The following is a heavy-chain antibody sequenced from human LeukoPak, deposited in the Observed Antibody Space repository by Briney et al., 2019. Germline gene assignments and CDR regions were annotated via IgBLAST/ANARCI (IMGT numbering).Heavy chain of an antibody. CDR2: INPNSGGT. J-gene: IGHJ4*02. CDR1: GYTFTGYY. D-gene: IGHD3-22*01. V-gene: IGHV1-2*06. CDR3: ARAYYYDSSGYYSPLFLGGY. Sequence: ASVKVSCKASGYTFTGYYMHWVRQAPGQGLEWMGRINPNSGGTNYAQKFQGRVTMTRDTSISTAYMELSRLRSDDTAAYYCARAYYYDSSGYYSPLFLGGYWGQGTLVTVSS.